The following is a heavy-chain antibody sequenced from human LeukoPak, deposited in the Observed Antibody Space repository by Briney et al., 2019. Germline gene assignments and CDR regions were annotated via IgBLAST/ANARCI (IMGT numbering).Heavy chain of an antibody. Sequence: ASVKVSCKASGYTFTTYGISWVRQAPGQGLEWMGIINPSGGSTSYAQKFQGRVTMTRDMSTSTVYMELSSLRSEDTAVYYCARVVAVAGGFDYWGQGTLVTVSS. J-gene: IGHJ4*02. D-gene: IGHD6-19*01. V-gene: IGHV1-46*01. CDR2: INPSGGST. CDR1: GYTFTTYG. CDR3: ARVVAVAGGFDY.